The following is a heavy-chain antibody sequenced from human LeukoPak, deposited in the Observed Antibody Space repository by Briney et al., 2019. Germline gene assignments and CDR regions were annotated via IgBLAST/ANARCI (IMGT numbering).Heavy chain of an antibody. J-gene: IGHJ4*02. CDR1: GFTFSSYS. Sequence: GGSLRLSCAASGFTFSSYSMNWVRQAPGKGLEWVSSISSSSSYIYYADSVKGRFTISRDNAKNSPYLQMNSLRAEDTALYYCARGSGSSWYFYFDYWGQGTLVTVSS. CDR3: ARGSGSSWYFYFDY. D-gene: IGHD6-13*01. CDR2: ISSSSSYI. V-gene: IGHV3-21*04.